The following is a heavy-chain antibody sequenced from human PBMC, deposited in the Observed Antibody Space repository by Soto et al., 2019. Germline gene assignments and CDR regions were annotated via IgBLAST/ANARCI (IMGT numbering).Heavy chain of an antibody. CDR1: GYTFTIYG. V-gene: IGHV1-18*01. CDR2: IRPDNGNT. D-gene: IGHD5-12*01. CDR3: ARAIGYSGYAVMDV. Sequence: QVQLMQSGGEVKKPGASVKVSCKASGYTFTIYGINWVRQAPGQGLEWMGWIRPDNGNTNYAQKLQGRVTMTTDTSTSTAYMELRSLRSDDTAVYYCARAIGYSGYAVMDVWGQGTTVTVSS. J-gene: IGHJ6*02.